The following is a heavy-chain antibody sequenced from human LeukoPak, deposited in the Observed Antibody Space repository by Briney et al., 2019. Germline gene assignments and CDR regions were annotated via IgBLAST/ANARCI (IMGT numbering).Heavy chain of an antibody. CDR3: AKDRCSSTSCYLFDY. J-gene: IGHJ4*02. V-gene: IGHV3-23*01. CDR1: GFTFSSYA. Sequence: GGSLRLSCAASGFTFSSYAMTGVPRPPGKGLEGSSAFIGSGGSTYSADSVRGRFPISRDNSKNTLFLQMNSLRAEDTAVYYCAKDRCSSTSCYLFDYWGQGTLVTVSS. D-gene: IGHD2-2*01. CDR2: FIGSGGST.